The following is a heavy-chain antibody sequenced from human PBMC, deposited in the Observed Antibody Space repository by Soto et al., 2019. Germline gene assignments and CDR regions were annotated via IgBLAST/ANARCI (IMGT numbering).Heavy chain of an antibody. CDR1: GLTFSSYG. CDR2: ISSSSRTT. J-gene: IGHJ4*02. CDR3: AREISVAGGHFDY. V-gene: IGHV3-48*02. D-gene: IGHD6-19*01. Sequence: GGSLRLSCTASGLTFSSYGMNWVRQAPGKGLEWVSSISSSSRTTYYADSVKGRFTISRDNAKNSLYLQMNSLRDEDTAVYYRAREISVAGGHFDYWGQGTLVTVSS.